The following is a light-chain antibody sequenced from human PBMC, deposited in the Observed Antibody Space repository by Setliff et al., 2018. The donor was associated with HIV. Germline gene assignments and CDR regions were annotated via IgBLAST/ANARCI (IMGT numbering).Light chain of an antibody. J-gene: IGLJ1*01. V-gene: IGLV2-14*01. CDR3: SSYTSSNTLV. Sequence: QSVLTQPASVSGSPGQSITISCTGTSSDVGGYKYVYWYQQHPGKAPKLMIYEVNNRPSGISNRFSGSKPGNTASLTISGLQAEDEADYYCSSYTSSNTLVFGTGTKVTVL. CDR2: EVN. CDR1: SSDVGGYKY.